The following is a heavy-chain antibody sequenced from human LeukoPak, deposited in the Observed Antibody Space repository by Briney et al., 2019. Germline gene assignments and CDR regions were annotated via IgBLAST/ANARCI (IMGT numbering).Heavy chain of an antibody. D-gene: IGHD3-3*01. CDR3: ARLPPYDSPDY. CDR2: IFDNGRT. V-gene: IGHV4-59*12. Sequence: SETLSLTCTLSCGSISNYYWSWIRQSPGKGLQWIGCIFDNGRTDYNPSLKSRVTISVDRSKNQFSLKLSSVTAADTAVYYCARLPPYDSPDYWGQGTLVTVSS. J-gene: IGHJ4*02. CDR1: CGSISNYY.